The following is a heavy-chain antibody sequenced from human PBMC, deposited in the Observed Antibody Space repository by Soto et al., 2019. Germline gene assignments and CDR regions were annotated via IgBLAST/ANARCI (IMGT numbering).Heavy chain of an antibody. CDR3: ARGITLPTPLDY. D-gene: IGHD1-20*01. CDR2: INAGNGNT. Sequence: QVQLVQSGAEEKKPGASMKVSCKASGYTFNSYAMHWVRQAPGQRLEWMGWINAGNGNTKYSQKFQGRVTITRDTSASTAYMELSSLRSEDTAVYYCARGITLPTPLDYWGQGTLVTVSS. J-gene: IGHJ4*02. V-gene: IGHV1-3*05. CDR1: GYTFNSYA.